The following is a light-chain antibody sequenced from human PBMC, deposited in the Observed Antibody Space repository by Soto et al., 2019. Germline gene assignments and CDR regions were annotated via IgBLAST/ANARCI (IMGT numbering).Light chain of an antibody. Sequence: QSVLTQPASVSGSPGQSITISCTGSSSDVGGYDYVSWYQRLPGKAPKMIIYDVSHRPSGVAYRFSGSKSGNTASLTVSGLQAEDDADYYCTSYTSSDTLLFGGGTKVTVL. CDR3: TSYTSSDTLL. J-gene: IGLJ2*01. V-gene: IGLV2-14*03. CDR1: SSDVGGYDY. CDR2: DVS.